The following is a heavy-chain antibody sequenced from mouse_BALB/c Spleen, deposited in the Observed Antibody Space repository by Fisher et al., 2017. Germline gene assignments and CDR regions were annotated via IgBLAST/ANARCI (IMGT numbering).Heavy chain of an antibody. Sequence: RFTISRDNAKNTLYLQMSSLKSEDTAMYYCARHLMDYWGQGTSVTVSS. CDR3: ARHLMDY. J-gene: IGHJ4*01. V-gene: IGHV5-12-2*01.